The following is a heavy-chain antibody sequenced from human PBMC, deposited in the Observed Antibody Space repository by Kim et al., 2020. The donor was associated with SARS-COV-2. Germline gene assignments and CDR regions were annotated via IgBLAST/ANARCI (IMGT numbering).Heavy chain of an antibody. Sequence: GGSLRLSCTASGFAFGDYAMSWVRQAPGKGLEWVGFIRSKAYGGTTEYAASVKGRFTISRDDSKSIAYLQMSSLKTEDTAVYYCTRVADSGGAFDIWGQGTMVTVSS. CDR3: TRVADSGGAFDI. J-gene: IGHJ3*02. D-gene: IGHD1-26*01. V-gene: IGHV3-49*04. CDR1: GFAFGDYA. CDR2: IRSKAYGGTT.